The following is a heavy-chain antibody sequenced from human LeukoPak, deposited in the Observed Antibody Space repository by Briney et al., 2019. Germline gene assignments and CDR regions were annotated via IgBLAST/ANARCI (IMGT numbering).Heavy chain of an antibody. J-gene: IGHJ4*02. D-gene: IGHD2-15*01. CDR3: AREMGYCSGGSCYGGRYFDS. V-gene: IGHV3-48*03. CDR2: IGGSGTTI. Sequence: PGGALRLSCAASGFIFNRYEMNWVRQAPGKGLQWLAYIGGSGTTIHYADSVKGRFTVSRDNAKNSLYLQMNILRAEDTAVYYCAREMGYCSGGSCYGGRYFDSWGPGTLVTVSS. CDR1: GFIFNRYE.